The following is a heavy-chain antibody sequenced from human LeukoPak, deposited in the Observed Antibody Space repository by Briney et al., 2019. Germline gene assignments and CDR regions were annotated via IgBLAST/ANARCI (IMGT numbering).Heavy chain of an antibody. Sequence: ASVKVSCKVSGYTLTELSMHWVRQAPGKGLEWMGGFDPEDGETIYAQKFQGRVTMTRNTSISTAYMELSSLRSEDTAVYYCARGVVLWFGELLSGGAFDIWGQGTMVTVSS. V-gene: IGHV1-24*01. D-gene: IGHD3-10*01. CDR3: ARGVVLWFGELLSGGAFDI. CDR1: GYTLTELS. CDR2: FDPEDGET. J-gene: IGHJ3*02.